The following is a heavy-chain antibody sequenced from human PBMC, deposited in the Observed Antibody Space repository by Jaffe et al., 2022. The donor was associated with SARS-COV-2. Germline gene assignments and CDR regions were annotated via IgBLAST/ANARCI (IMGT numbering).Heavy chain of an antibody. CDR1: GGSFSDYY. V-gene: IGHV4-34*01. D-gene: IGHD3-3*01. CDR3: ARCGPPGVFGVVRRFYFDY. J-gene: IGHJ4*02. CDR2: INHSGSI. Sequence: QVQLQQWGAGLLKPSETLSLTCAVYGGSFSDYYWSWIRQPPGKGLEWIGEINHSGSINYNPSLKSRVTISVDTSKTQFSLKLSSVTAADTAVYYCARCGPPGVFGVVRRFYFDYWGQGTLVTVSS.